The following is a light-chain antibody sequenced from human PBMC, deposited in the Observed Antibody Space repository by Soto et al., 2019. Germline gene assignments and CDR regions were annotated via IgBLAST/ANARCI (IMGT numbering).Light chain of an antibody. CDR2: LGS. Sequence: DIVMTQSPLSLPVTPGEPASISCRSSQSLLHSNGYNYLDWYLQKPGQSPQLLIYLGSNRASGVPDRFSGSGSGTDFTLKISREEAEDVRVYYCMQALQTRTFGQGTKVPSK. J-gene: IGKJ1*01. CDR1: QSLLHSNGYNY. CDR3: MQALQTRT. V-gene: IGKV2-28*01.